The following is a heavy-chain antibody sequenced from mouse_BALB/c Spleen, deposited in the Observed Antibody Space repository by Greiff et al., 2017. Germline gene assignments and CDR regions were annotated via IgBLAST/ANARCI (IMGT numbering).Heavy chain of an antibody. CDR1: GFNIKDYY. CDR3: NACGGNNYGGFAY. D-gene: IGHD1-1*02. V-gene: IGHV14-4*02. Sequence: EVQLQQSGAELVRSGASVKLSCTASGFNIKDYYMHWVKQRPEQGLEWIGWIDPENGDTEYAPKFQGKATMTADTSSNTAYLQLSSLTSEDTAVYYGNACGGNNYGGFAYWGQGTLVTVSA. J-gene: IGHJ3*01. CDR2: IDPENGDT.